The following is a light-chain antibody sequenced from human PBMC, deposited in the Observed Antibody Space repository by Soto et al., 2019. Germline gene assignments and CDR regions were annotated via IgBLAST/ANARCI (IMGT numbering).Light chain of an antibody. V-gene: IGKV3-20*01. Sequence: EIVLTQSPGTLSLSPGERATLSCRTSHSVDSTHLAGYQQKPGQAPRLLIYGASGRATGIPDRFGGSGSGTDFTLTISRLEPEDFAVYYCQHYGDSRRFGQGTKVEVK. CDR3: QHYGDSRR. J-gene: IGKJ1*01. CDR1: HSVDSTH. CDR2: GAS.